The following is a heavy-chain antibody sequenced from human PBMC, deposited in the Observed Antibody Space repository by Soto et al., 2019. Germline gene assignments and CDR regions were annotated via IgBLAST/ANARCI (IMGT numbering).Heavy chain of an antibody. CDR3: AREKGTDGYDNTPGGMDF. Sequence: QVQLQESGPGLVKPSETLSLTCTVSGGSITTYYWSWIRQSPGRGLEWIGYSHHSGATNYNPSLKSRVTMSVATSKNQFSLTLSSVTAADTAVYFCAREKGTDGYDNTPGGMDFWGPGTLVTVSS. D-gene: IGHD2-15*01. CDR1: GGSITTYY. J-gene: IGHJ4*02. V-gene: IGHV4-59*01. CDR2: SHHSGAT.